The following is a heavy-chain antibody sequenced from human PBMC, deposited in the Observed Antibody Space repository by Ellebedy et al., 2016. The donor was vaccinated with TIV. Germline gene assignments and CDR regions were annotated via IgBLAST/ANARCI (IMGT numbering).Heavy chain of an antibody. J-gene: IGHJ6*02. CDR3: NGYCGGDCYNYYYYGMDV. D-gene: IGHD2-21*02. CDR2: ISSSSSYI. CDR1: GFTFSSYS. Sequence: PGGSLRLSCAASGFTFSSYSMNWVRQAPEKGLEWVSSISSSSSYIYYADSVKGRFTISRDNAKNSLYLQMNSLRAEDTAVYYCNGYCGGDCYNYYYYGMDVWGQGTTVTVSS. V-gene: IGHV3-21*01.